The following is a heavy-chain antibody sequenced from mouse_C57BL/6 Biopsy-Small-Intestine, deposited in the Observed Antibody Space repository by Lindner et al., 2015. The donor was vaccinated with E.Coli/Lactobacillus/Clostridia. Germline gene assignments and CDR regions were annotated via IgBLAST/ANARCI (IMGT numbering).Heavy chain of an antibody. V-gene: IGHV1-9*01. D-gene: IGHD1-1*01. J-gene: IGHJ4*01. Sequence: VQLQESGAEVVTPGASVKLSCKASGYSFTSYXKNWVRQRPGHGLEWIGEILPGSSSTNCNEKFKDQATFTADTSSNTAYMQLSSLASEDSAVYYCARSLNYGSNYDYAMDYWGQGTQSPSPQ. CDR2: ILPGSSST. CDR1: GYSFTSYX. CDR3: ARSLNYGSNYDYAMDY.